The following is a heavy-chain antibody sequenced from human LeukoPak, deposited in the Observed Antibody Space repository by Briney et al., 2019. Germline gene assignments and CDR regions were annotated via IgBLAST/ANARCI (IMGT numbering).Heavy chain of an antibody. D-gene: IGHD6-13*01. CDR2: ISWNSGSI. Sequence: PGRSLRLSCAASGFTFDDYAMHWVRQAPGKGLEWVSGISWNSGSIGYADSVKGRFTISRDNAKNSLYLQMNSLRVEDTAVYYCVKGSNTYSITSYWYFDLWGRGTLVTVSS. V-gene: IGHV3-9*01. J-gene: IGHJ2*01. CDR3: VKGSNTYSITSYWYFDL. CDR1: GFTFDDYA.